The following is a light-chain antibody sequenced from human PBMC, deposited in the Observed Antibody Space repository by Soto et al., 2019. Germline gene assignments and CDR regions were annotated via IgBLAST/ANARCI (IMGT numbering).Light chain of an antibody. CDR2: EVS. CDR1: SRDVGGYNY. V-gene: IGLV2-14*01. Sequence: QSVLTQPASVSGSPGQSITISCTGTSRDVGGYNYVSWYQQHPGKAPKLMIYEVSNRPSGVSNRFSGSKSGNTASLTISGLQAEDEADYYCSSYTSSSTLVFGTGTKVNVL. CDR3: SSYTSSSTLV. J-gene: IGLJ1*01.